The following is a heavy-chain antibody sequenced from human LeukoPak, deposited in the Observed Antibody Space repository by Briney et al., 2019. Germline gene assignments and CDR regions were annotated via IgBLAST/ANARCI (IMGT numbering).Heavy chain of an antibody. D-gene: IGHD3-22*01. CDR2: IKQDGSEK. CDR3: ARVLVTMITNWFDP. J-gene: IGHJ5*02. Sequence: PVGSLRLSCAASGFTFSSYWMSWVRQAPGKGLEWVANIKQDGSEKYYVDSVKGRFTISSDNAKNSLYLQMNSLRAEATAVYYCARVLVTMITNWFDPWGQGTLVTVSS. V-gene: IGHV3-7*01. CDR1: GFTFSSYW.